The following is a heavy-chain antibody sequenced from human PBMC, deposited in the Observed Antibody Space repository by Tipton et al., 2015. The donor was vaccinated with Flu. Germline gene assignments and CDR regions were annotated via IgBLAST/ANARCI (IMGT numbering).Heavy chain of an antibody. CDR2: IYDSGST. V-gene: IGHV4-31*03. J-gene: IGHJ3*02. CDR1: GGSMSSGGYY. Sequence: PGLVKPSQTLSLTCTVSGGSMSSGGYYWSWIRQHPVKGLEWIGYIYDSGSTYHNPSLKSRVIMSVDTSKNQISLKLSSVTAADTAVYYCAREGYYFDSSGYKKDAGFDIWGQGTMVTVSS. D-gene: IGHD3-22*01. CDR3: AREGYYFDSSGYKKDAGFDI.